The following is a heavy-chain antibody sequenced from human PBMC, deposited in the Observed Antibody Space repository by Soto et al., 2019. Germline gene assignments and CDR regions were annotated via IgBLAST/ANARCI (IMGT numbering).Heavy chain of an antibody. CDR1: GFTFSDYY. J-gene: IGHJ5*02. Sequence: LRLSCAASGFTFSDYYMSWIRQAPGKGLEWVSYISSSGSIMFYADSVKGRFTISRDNTKNSLYLQMNSLRAEDTAVYYCARARGSPFAWGQGNLVTVSS. CDR3: ARARGSPFA. CDR2: ISSSGSIM. V-gene: IGHV3-11*01. D-gene: IGHD1-26*01.